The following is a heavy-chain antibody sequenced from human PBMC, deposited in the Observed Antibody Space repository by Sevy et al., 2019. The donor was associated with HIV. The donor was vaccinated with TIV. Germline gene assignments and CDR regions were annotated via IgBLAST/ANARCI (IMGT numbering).Heavy chain of an antibody. V-gene: IGHV3-74*01. Sequence: GGSLRLSCGASGFTFGSYWMHWVRQVPGKGLEWVSRISDDGRSTTYADSVRGRFTISRDNAKNTLCLQMNGLRADDTAVYYCARDSVTVSGIVLYALDIWGQGTMVTVSS. CDR2: ISDDGRST. J-gene: IGHJ3*02. CDR1: GFTFGSYW. D-gene: IGHD3-3*01. CDR3: ARDSVTVSGIVLYALDI.